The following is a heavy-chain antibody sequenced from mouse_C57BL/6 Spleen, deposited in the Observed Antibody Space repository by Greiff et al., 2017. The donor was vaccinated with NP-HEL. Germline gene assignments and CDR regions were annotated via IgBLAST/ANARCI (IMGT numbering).Heavy chain of an antibody. J-gene: IGHJ2*01. CDR2: IYPGNSDT. CDR3: TRSGQANWDPYFDY. Sequence: VQLQQSGTVLARPGASVKMSCKTSGYTFTSYWMHWVKQRPGQGLEWIGAIYPGNSDTSYNQQFKGKAKLTAVTSASTAYMELSSLTNEDSAVYYCTRSGQANWDPYFDYWGQGTTLTVSS. V-gene: IGHV1-5*01. D-gene: IGHD4-1*01. CDR1: GYTFTSYW.